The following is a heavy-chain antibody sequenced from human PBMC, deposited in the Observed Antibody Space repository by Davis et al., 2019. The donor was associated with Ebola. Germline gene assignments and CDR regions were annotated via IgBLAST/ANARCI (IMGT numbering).Heavy chain of an antibody. J-gene: IGHJ4*02. CDR3: AREVAVSGGTAAHFDF. V-gene: IGHV3-33*08. D-gene: IGHD6-13*01. CDR1: GFTFSSYG. CDR2: IWSNGINK. Sequence: GGSLRLSCAASGFTFSSYGMHWVRQAPGKGLDWVAVIWSNGINKYYTDSVKGRFTISRDNSKNTLDLEMNSLRAEDTAIYYCAREVAVSGGTAAHFDFWGQGTLVTVSS.